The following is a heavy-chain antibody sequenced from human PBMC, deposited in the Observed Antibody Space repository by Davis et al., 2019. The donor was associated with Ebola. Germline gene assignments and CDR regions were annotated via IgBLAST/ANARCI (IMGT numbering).Heavy chain of an antibody. D-gene: IGHD4-17*01. CDR3: ARGYGDYVSRRSVFDY. Sequence: GESLKISCAASGFTFSSYAMHWVRQAPGKGLEWVAVISYDGSNKYYADSVKGRFTISRDNSKNTLYLQMNSLRAEDTAAYYCARGYGDYVSRRSVFDYWGQGTLVTVSS. CDR1: GFTFSSYA. V-gene: IGHV3-30-3*01. J-gene: IGHJ4*02. CDR2: ISYDGSNK.